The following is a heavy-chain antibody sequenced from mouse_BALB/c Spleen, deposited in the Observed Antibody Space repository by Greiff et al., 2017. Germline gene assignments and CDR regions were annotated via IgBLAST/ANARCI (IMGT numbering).Heavy chain of an antibody. J-gene: IGHJ1*01. Sequence: EVQVVESGGGLVQPGGSLRLSCATSGFTFSDFYMEWVRQPPGKRLEWIAASRNKANDYTTEYSASVKGRFIVSRDTSQSILYLQMNALRAEDTAIYYCARALYDGYDVWGAGTTVTVSS. CDR1: GFTFSDFY. V-gene: IGHV7-1*02. CDR3: ARALYDGYDV. CDR2: SRNKANDYTT. D-gene: IGHD2-3*01.